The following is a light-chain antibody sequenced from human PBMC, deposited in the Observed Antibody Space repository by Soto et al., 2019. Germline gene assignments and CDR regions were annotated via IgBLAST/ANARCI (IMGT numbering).Light chain of an antibody. Sequence: SYELTQPPSVSVAPGKTARITCGGNNIGSKSVHWYQQKPGQAAVLVIYYDSDRTSGIPARFSGSNSGNTATLTISRVEAGDEADYYCQVWDSSSDHVVFGGGTKVTVL. V-gene: IGLV3-21*04. CDR3: QVWDSSSDHVV. CDR1: NIGSKS. J-gene: IGLJ2*01. CDR2: YDS.